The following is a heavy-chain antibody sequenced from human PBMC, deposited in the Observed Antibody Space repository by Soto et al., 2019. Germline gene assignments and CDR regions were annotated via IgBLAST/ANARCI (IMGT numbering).Heavy chain of an antibody. CDR1: GFTFGDYA. CDR3: TRGPGIAVAGLFDY. Sequence: PGGFLRLSCTASGFTFGDYAMSWVRQAPGKGLEWVGFIRSKAYGGTTEYAASVKGRFTIPRDDSKSIAYLQMNSLKTEDTAVYYCTRGPGIAVAGLFDYWGQGTLVTVSS. V-gene: IGHV3-49*04. D-gene: IGHD6-19*01. CDR2: IRSKAYGGTT. J-gene: IGHJ4*02.